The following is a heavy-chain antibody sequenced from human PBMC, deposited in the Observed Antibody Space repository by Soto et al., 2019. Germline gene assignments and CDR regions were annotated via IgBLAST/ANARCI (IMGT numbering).Heavy chain of an antibody. CDR3: AKARVRIVGANSFDY. V-gene: IGHV3-30*18. CDR2: ISDDGDKR. J-gene: IGHJ4*02. Sequence: GGSLRLSCVGSGFTFINYGMHWVRQPPGKGLEWVALISDDGDKRYYTDSVRGRLIISRDNSKDTLYLQMNSLGPDDTAVYFCAKARVRIVGANSFDYWGQGTPVTVSS. CDR1: GFTFINYG. D-gene: IGHD1-26*01.